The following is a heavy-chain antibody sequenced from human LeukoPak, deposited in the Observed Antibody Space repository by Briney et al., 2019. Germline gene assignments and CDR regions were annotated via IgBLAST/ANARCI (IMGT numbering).Heavy chain of an antibody. Sequence: SETLSLTCTVSGGSISTYYWSWIRQPPGKGLEWIGYIYYSGSTNYNPSLKSRVTISVDTSKNQFSLRLSSVTTADTAVYYCARDGGTREADYEFDYWGQGTLVTVSS. D-gene: IGHD4-17*01. CDR2: IYYSGST. CDR1: GGSISTYY. J-gene: IGHJ4*02. CDR3: ARDGGTREADYEFDY. V-gene: IGHV4-59*01.